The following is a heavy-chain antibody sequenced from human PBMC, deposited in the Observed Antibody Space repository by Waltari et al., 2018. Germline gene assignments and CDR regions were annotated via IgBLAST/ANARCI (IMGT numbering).Heavy chain of an antibody. CDR1: GVSIGSTTYY. Sequence: QVQLQESGPGLVKPSETLSLTCAVSGVSIGSTTYYWAWLRQPPGKGLEWVGSIFYSGTTYYNPSLKSRFTISLDTSNNQFSLNLRSVIAADTAVYYCAKHDSYGSINWFDPWGQGTLVTVSS. V-gene: IGHV4-39*01. CDR2: IFYSGTT. CDR3: AKHDSYGSINWFDP. J-gene: IGHJ5*02. D-gene: IGHD5-18*01.